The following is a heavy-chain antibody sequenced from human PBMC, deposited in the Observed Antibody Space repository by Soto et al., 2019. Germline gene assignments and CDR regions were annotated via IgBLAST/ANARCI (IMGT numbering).Heavy chain of an antibody. V-gene: IGHV4-61*01. CDR3: ARVPGRDGYIYYFDY. CDR2: IYYSGST. J-gene: IGHJ4*02. CDR1: GGSVSSGSYY. D-gene: IGHD5-12*01. Sequence: SETLSLTCTVSGGSVSSGSYYWSWIRQPPGKGLEWIGYIYYSGSTNYNPSLKSRVTISVDTSKNQFSLKLSSVTAADTAVYYCARVPGRDGYIYYFDYWGQGTLVTVSS.